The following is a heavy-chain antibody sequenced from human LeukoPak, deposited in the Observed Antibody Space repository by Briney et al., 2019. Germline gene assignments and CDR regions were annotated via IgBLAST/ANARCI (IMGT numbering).Heavy chain of an antibody. J-gene: IGHJ5*02. CDR1: GGSFSGNY. Sequence: SETLSLTCAVYGGSFSGNYWSWIRQPPGKGLEWIGEINHSGSTNYNPSLKSRVTISVDTSKNQFSLKLSSVTAADTAVYYCVKEESYGSGSYYHNWFDPWGQGTLVTVSS. V-gene: IGHV4-34*01. CDR3: VKEESYGSGSYYHNWFDP. CDR2: INHSGST. D-gene: IGHD3-10*01.